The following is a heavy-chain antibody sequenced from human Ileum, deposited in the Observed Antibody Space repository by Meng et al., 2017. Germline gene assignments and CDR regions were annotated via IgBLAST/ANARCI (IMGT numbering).Heavy chain of an antibody. CDR3: ARGGGRYGPDFDY. CDR1: GGSFSGYY. CDR2: INHSGST. Sequence: QVQLQQWGGGLFKPSESLSLTCAVYGGSFSGYYWSWIRQPPGKGLEWIGEINHSGSTNYNPSLKSRVTISVDTSKNQFSLKLSSVTAADTAVYYCARGGGRYGPDFDYWGQGTLSPSPQ. J-gene: IGHJ4*02. D-gene: IGHD3-16*01. V-gene: IGHV4-34*01.